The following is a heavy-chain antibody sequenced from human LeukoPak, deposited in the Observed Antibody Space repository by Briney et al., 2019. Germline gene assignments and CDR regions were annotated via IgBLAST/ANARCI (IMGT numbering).Heavy chain of an antibody. Sequence: PSQTLSLTCAVSGGSISSGGYYWSWIRQHPGKGLEWIGYIYYSGSTYYNPSLKSRVTISVDTSKNQFSLKLSSVTAADTAVYYCARDRVMYSSSWYSLFDPWGQGTLVTVSS. CDR3: ARDRVMYSSSWYSLFDP. J-gene: IGHJ5*02. CDR2: IYYSGST. CDR1: GGSISSGGYY. D-gene: IGHD6-13*01. V-gene: IGHV4-31*11.